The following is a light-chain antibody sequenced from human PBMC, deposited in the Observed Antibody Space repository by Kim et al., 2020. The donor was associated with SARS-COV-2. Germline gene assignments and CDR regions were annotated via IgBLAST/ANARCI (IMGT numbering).Light chain of an antibody. V-gene: IGKV1-27*01. CDR2: AAS. J-gene: IGKJ2*01. CDR1: QGISNY. Sequence: SASGGDRVTITGRASQGISNYLAWYQQKPGKVPKLLIYAASTLQSGVPSRFSGSGSGTDFTLTISSLQPEDVATYYCQKYNSAPRTFGQGTKLEI. CDR3: QKYNSAPRT.